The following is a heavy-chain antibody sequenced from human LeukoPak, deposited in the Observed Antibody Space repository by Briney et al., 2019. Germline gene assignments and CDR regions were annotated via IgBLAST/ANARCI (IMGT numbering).Heavy chain of an antibody. CDR2: INPNSGGT. CDR3: ARGGGSGSHFDY. Sequence: ASVKVSCKASGYTFTGYYMHWVRQAPGQGLEWMGWINPNSGGTNYAQKFQGRVAMTRDTSISTAYMELGRLRSDDTAVYYCARGGGSGSHFDYWGQGTLVTVSS. CDR1: GYTFTGYY. J-gene: IGHJ4*02. V-gene: IGHV1-2*02. D-gene: IGHD3-10*01.